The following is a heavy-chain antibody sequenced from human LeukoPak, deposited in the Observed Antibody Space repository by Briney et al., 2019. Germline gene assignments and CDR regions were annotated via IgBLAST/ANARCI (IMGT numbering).Heavy chain of an antibody. CDR1: GGTFSSYA. Sequence: SVKVSCKASGGTFSSYAISWVRQAPGQGLEWMGRIIPILGIANYAQKFQGRVTITADKSTSTAYMELSSLRSEDTAVYYCARSLSVVDAFDIWGQGTMVTVSS. D-gene: IGHD2-21*01. CDR2: IIPILGIA. J-gene: IGHJ3*02. V-gene: IGHV1-69*04. CDR3: ARSLSVVDAFDI.